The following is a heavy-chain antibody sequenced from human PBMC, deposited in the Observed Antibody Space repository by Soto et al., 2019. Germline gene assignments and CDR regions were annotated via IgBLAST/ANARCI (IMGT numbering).Heavy chain of an antibody. CDR2: ISYDGSNK. CDR3: ARVAGDYYDSSGYYFDY. D-gene: IGHD3-22*01. Sequence: QVQLVESGGGVVQPGRSLRLSCAASGFTFSSYAMQWVRQAPGKGLEWVAVISYDGSNKYYADSVKGRFTISRDNSKNTLYLQMNSLRAEDTAVYYCARVAGDYYDSSGYYFDYWGQGTLVTVSS. J-gene: IGHJ4*02. V-gene: IGHV3-30-3*01. CDR1: GFTFSSYA.